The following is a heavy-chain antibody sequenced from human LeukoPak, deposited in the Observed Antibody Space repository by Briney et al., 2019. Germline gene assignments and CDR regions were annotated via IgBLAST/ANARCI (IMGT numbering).Heavy chain of an antibody. CDR3: ARDVSAQLLHGLTSDP. Sequence: GGSLRLSCAASGFTFSSYSMNWVRQAPVKGLEWVSYISSSGSTIYYADSVKGRFTISRDNAKNSLYLQMNSLRAEDTAVYYCARDVSAQLLHGLTSDPWGQGTLVTVSS. D-gene: IGHD2-15*01. J-gene: IGHJ5*02. CDR2: ISSSGSTI. V-gene: IGHV3-48*04. CDR1: GFTFSSYS.